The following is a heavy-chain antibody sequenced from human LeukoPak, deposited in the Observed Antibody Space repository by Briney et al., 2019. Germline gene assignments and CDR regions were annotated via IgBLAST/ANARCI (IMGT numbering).Heavy chain of an antibody. CDR3: AKDSNPSTVAARLDY. CDR1: GFTFDDYA. J-gene: IGHJ4*02. CDR2: ISWNSGSI. V-gene: IGHV3-9*01. D-gene: IGHD2-15*01. Sequence: GGSLRLSCAASGFTFDDYAMHWVRQAPGKGLEWVSGISWNSGSIGYADSVKGRFTISRDNAKNSLYLQMNSLRAEDTALYYCAKDSNPSTVAARLDYWGQGTLVTVSA.